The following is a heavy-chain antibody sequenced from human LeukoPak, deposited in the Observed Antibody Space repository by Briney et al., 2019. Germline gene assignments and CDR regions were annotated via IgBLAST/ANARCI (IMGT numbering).Heavy chain of an antibody. V-gene: IGHV4-34*01. CDR3: ARGELELRGLYSNFDY. Sequence: PSETLSLTCAVYGGSFSGYYWSWIRQPPGKGLEWIGEISHSGSTNYNPSLKSRVIISVDTSKNQFSLKLSSVTAADTAVYYCARGELELRGLYSNFDYWGQGTLVTVSS. CDR1: GGSFSGYY. CDR2: ISHSGST. D-gene: IGHD1-7*01. J-gene: IGHJ4*02.